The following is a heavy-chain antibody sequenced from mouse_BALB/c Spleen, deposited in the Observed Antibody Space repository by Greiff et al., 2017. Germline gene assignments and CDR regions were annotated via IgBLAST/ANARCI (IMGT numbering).Heavy chain of an antibody. J-gene: IGHJ4*01. CDR2: IWAGGST. Sequence: VKLMESGPGLVAPSQSLSITCTVSGFSLTSYGVHWVRQPPGKGLEWLGVIWAGGSTNYNSALMSRLSISKDNSKSQVFLKMNSLQTDDTAMYYCARDHDGYYAYYAMDYWGQGTSVTVSS. CDR3: ARDHDGYYAYYAMDY. D-gene: IGHD2-3*01. CDR1: GFSLTSYG. V-gene: IGHV2-9*02.